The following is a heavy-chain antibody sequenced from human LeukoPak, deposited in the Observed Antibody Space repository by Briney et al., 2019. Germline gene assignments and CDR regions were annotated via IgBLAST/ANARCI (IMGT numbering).Heavy chain of an antibody. CDR1: GGTFSSYA. CDR3: AVAGSGWYLYYFDY. J-gene: IGHJ4*02. Sequence: ASVKVSCKASGGTFSSYAISWVRQAPGQGLEWMGGIIPIFGTANYARKFQGRVTITADESTSTAYMELSSLRSEDTAVYYCAVAGSGWYLYYFDYWGQGTLVTVSS. D-gene: IGHD6-19*01. CDR2: IIPIFGTA. V-gene: IGHV1-69*01.